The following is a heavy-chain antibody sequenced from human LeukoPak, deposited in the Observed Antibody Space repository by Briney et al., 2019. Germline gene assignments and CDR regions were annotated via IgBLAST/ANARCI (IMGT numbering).Heavy chain of an antibody. CDR3: ARRWCSSTSCYPGSDY. CDR1: GYSFTSYW. CDR2: IYPGDSDT. J-gene: IGHJ4*02. Sequence: GESLKISCKGSGYSFTSYWIGWVRQMPGKGLEWMGIIYPGDSDTRYSPSFQGQVTISADKSISTAYLQWSSLKASDTAMYYCARRWCSSTSCYPGSDYWGQGTLVTVSS. V-gene: IGHV5-51*01. D-gene: IGHD2-2*01.